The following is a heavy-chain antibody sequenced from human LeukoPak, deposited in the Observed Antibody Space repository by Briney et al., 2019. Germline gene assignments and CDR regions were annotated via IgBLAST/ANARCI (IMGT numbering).Heavy chain of an antibody. CDR1: GGSISSYY. D-gene: IGHD2-2*01. J-gene: IGHJ5*02. CDR2: IYYSGST. Sequence: RPSETLSLTCTVSGGSISSYYWSWIRQPPGKGLEWIGYIYYSGSTNYNPSLKSRVTISVDTSKNQFSLKLSSVTAADTAVYYCARVRRCSSTSCFRSQSQDPVVGWFDPWGQGTLVTVSS. V-gene: IGHV4-59*01. CDR3: ARVRRCSSTSCFRSQSQDPVVGWFDP.